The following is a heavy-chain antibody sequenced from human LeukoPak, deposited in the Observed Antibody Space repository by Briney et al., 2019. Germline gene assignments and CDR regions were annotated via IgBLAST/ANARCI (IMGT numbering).Heavy chain of an antibody. Sequence: GGSLRLSCAASGFTFSSYSMNWVRQAPGKGLEWVSSISSSSSYIYYADSVKGRFTISRDNAKNSLYLQMNSLRAEDTAVYYCARGRGSYDFWSSFPGYFDYWGQGTLVTVSS. D-gene: IGHD3-3*01. CDR2: ISSSSSYI. CDR3: ARGRGSYDFWSSFPGYFDY. J-gene: IGHJ4*02. V-gene: IGHV3-21*01. CDR1: GFTFSSYS.